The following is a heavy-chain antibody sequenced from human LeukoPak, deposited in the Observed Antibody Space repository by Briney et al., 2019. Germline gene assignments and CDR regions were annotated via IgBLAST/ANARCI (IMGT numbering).Heavy chain of an antibody. CDR1: GGSISSGGYS. J-gene: IGHJ4*02. CDR3: ARARYSYGTFDY. D-gene: IGHD5-18*01. Sequence: SETLSLTCAVSGGSISSGGYSWRWIRQPPGKGLEWIGYIYHSGSTYYNPSLKSRVTISVDRSKNQFSLKLSSVTAADTAVYYCARARYSYGTFDYWGQGTLVTVSS. V-gene: IGHV4-30-2*01. CDR2: IYHSGST.